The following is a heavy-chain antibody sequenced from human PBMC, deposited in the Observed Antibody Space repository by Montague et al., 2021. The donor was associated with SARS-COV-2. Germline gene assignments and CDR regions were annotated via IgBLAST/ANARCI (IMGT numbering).Heavy chain of an antibody. CDR3: ARAVSVRRAVNWFDL. V-gene: IGHV4-59*11. CDR1: GGSMSDHY. CDR2: IYYSGGI. J-gene: IGHJ5*02. D-gene: IGHD3-10*01. Sequence: SETLFLTCTVSGGSMSDHYWAWIRQPPGKGLEWLAYIYYSGGINSNASLKSRVSMSVDTSKNQFSLKLTSVTAADTAVYYCARAVSVRRAVNWFDLWGQGTLVTVSS.